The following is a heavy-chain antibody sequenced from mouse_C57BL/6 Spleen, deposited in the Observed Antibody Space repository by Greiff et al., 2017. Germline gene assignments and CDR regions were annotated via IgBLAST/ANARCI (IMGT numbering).Heavy chain of an antibody. J-gene: IGHJ2*01. Sequence: EVKLVESEGGLVQPGSSMKLSCTASGFTFSDYYMAWVRQVPEKGLEWVANINYDGSSTYYLDSLKSRFIISRDNAKNILYLQMSSLKSEDTATYYCARDRLGHYFDYWGQGTTLTVSS. CDR3: ARDRLGHYFDY. D-gene: IGHD4-1*01. V-gene: IGHV5-16*01. CDR2: INYDGSST. CDR1: GFTFSDYY.